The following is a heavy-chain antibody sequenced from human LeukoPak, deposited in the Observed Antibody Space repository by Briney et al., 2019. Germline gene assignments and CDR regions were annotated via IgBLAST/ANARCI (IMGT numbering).Heavy chain of an antibody. D-gene: IGHD2-2*02. CDR1: GGTFSSYA. V-gene: IGHV1-69*04. J-gene: IGHJ4*02. CDR2: IIPILGIA. Sequence: ASVKVSCKASGGTFSSYAISWVRQAPGQGLEWMGRIIPILGIANYAQKFQGRVTITADKSTSTAYMELSSLRSEDTAVYYCAEGSHRPYTGNYWGQGTLVTVSS. CDR3: AEGSHRPYTGNY.